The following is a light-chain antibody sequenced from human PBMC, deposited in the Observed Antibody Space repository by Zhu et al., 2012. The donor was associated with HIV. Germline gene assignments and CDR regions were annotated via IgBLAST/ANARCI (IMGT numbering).Light chain of an antibody. Sequence: DIQLTQSPSFLSASIGDRVSITCRASQDISTYLAWYQQKPGEAPKLLIYGASALQSGVPSRFSGSGSGTEFTLTISSLQPEDFATYHCQQVNTYPLTFGGGTKVKIK. CDR2: GAS. CDR3: QQVNTYPLT. CDR1: QDISTY. J-gene: IGKJ4*01. V-gene: IGKV1-9*01.